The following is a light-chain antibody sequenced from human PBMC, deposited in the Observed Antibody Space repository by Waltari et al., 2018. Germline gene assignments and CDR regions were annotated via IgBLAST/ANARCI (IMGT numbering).Light chain of an antibody. CDR3: QSADSSGTYVV. V-gene: IGLV3-25*03. CDR1: ALPKQY. J-gene: IGLJ2*01. Sequence: SYELTQPPSVSVSPGQTARIPCPGDALPKQYVYWYQQKPGQAPVLVIYKDSERPSGIPERFSGSSSGTTVTLTISGVQAEDEADYYCQSADSSGTYVVFGGGTKLTVL. CDR2: KDS.